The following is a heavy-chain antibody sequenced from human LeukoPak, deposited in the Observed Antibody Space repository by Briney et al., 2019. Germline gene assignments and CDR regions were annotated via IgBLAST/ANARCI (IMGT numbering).Heavy chain of an antibody. J-gene: IGHJ4*02. V-gene: IGHV3-53*01. CDR3: ARESSGWYFY. D-gene: IGHD6-19*01. CDR2: IYSGGST. Sequence: GGSLRLSCAASGFTFSNAWMNWVRQAPGKGLEWVSVIYSGGSTYYADSVKGRFTISRDNSKNTLYLQMNSLRAEDTAVYYCARESSGWYFYWGQGTLVTVSS. CDR1: GFTFSNAW.